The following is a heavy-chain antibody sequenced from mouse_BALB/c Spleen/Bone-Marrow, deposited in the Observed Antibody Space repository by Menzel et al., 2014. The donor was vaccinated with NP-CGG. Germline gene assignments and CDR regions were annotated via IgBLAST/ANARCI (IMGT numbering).Heavy chain of an antibody. J-gene: IGHJ3*01. D-gene: IGHD2-4*01. CDR3: AREGSTMITTPFAY. CDR2: IWAGGST. V-gene: IGHV2-9*02. CDR1: GFSLTSYG. Sequence: QVHLQQPGPGLVAPSQSLSITCTVSGFSLTSYGVHWVRQPPGKGLEWLGVIWAGGSTNYNSALMSRLSISKDNSKSQVFLKMNSLQTDDTAMYYCAREGSTMITTPFAYWGQGTLVTVSA.